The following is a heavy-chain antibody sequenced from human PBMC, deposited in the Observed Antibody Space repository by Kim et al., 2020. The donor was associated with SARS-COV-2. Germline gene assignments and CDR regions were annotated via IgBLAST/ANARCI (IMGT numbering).Heavy chain of an antibody. V-gene: IGHV3-49*04. J-gene: IGHJ6*02. CDR1: GFTFGDYA. CDR2: IRSKAYGGTT. Sequence: GGSLRLSCTASGFTFGDYAMSWVRQAPGKGLEWVGFIRSKAYGGTTEYAASVKGRFTISRDDSKSIAYLQMNSLKTEDTAVYYFTSEIRYFDWLFRSDYYYYGMDVWGQGTPVTVSS. CDR3: TSEIRYFDWLFRSDYYYYGMDV. D-gene: IGHD3-9*01.